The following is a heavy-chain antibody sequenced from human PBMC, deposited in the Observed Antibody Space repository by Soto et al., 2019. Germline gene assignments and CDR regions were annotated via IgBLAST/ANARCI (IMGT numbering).Heavy chain of an antibody. CDR2: IKSKTDGGTT. J-gene: IGHJ6*03. D-gene: IGHD3-10*01. CDR1: GFTFSNAW. V-gene: IGHV3-15*01. Sequence: GGSLRLSCAASGFTFSNAWMSWVRQAPGKGLEWVGRIKSKTDGGTTDYAAPVKGRFTISRDDSKNTLYLQMNSLKTEDTAVYYCTTEWFGESPPFWNYYYYYMDVWGKGTTVTVSS. CDR3: TTEWFGESPPFWNYYYYYMDV.